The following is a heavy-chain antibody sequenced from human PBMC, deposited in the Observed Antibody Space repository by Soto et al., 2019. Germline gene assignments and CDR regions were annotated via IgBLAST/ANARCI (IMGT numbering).Heavy chain of an antibody. D-gene: IGHD2-2*03. CDR1: GVSINRGDYY. J-gene: IGHJ4*02. CDR2: IYYNGDT. CDR3: AREGVDFVQVPYY. V-gene: IGHV4-30-4*01. Sequence: QVRLQESGPTLVRPSQTLSLTCSVSGVSINRGDYYWSWIRQSPGRGLEWIGSIYYNGDTNYNPSLGSRVTMSVDTSKNQVFLDLQSVVAADTAVYFCAREGVDFVQVPYYWGPGTLITVSS.